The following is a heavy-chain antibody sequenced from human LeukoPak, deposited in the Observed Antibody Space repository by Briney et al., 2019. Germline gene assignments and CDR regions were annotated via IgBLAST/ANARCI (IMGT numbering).Heavy chain of an antibody. Sequence: GSLRLSCAASGFTFNDYYMSWIRQAPGKGLEWLSYINIGGTNTHYADSVKGRFTISRDNAKKSLYLEMNNLRAEDTAVYYCATDGAGFDTWGQGVLVTASP. V-gene: IGHV3-11*01. J-gene: IGHJ5*02. CDR3: ATDGAGFDT. CDR1: GFTFNDYY. CDR2: INIGGTNT.